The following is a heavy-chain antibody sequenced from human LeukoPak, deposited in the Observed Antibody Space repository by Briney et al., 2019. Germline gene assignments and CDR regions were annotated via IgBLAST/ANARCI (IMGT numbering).Heavy chain of an antibody. Sequence: PSQTLSLTCTVSGGSLSSGGHYWNWIRQPPGKGLEWFGFISYSGSPSYNPSLKSRVTISVDTSKIQFSLKLSSVTAADTAVYYCARESLIVEAGTNAFDIWGQGTMVIVSS. V-gene: IGHV4-61*08. J-gene: IGHJ3*02. CDR3: ARESLIVEAGTNAFDI. CDR1: GGSLSSGGHY. D-gene: IGHD6-19*01. CDR2: ISYSGSP.